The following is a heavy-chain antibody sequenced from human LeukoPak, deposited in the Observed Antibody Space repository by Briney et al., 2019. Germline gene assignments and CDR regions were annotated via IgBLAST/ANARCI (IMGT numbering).Heavy chain of an antibody. CDR1: GDSITSSSYY. Sequence: SETLSLICTVTGDSITSSSYYWGWIRQPPGMGLEWIGTVYSYSGSTYYNPSLKSRVTVSVDTSKNQFSLKVTSVTATDTAIYYCAASGMTTVTFFDNWGQGILVTVSS. CDR3: AASGMTTVTFFDN. D-gene: IGHD4-17*01. CDR2: VYSYSGST. V-gene: IGHV4-39*01. J-gene: IGHJ4*02.